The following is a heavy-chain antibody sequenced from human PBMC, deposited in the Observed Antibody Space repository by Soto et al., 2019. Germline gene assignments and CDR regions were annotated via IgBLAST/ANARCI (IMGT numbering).Heavy chain of an antibody. V-gene: IGHV1-58*01. Sequence: GASVKVSCKASGFTFTSSAVQWVRQARGQRLEWIGWIVVGSGNTNYAQKFQERVTITRDMSTSTAYMELSSLRPEDTAVYYCAADPKYYYDSSGYPHGAFDIWGQGTMVTVSS. CDR1: GFTFTSSA. CDR2: IVVGSGNT. CDR3: AADPKYYYDSSGYPHGAFDI. D-gene: IGHD3-22*01. J-gene: IGHJ3*02.